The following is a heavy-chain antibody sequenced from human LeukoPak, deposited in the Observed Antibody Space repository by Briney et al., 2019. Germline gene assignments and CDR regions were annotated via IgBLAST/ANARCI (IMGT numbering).Heavy chain of an antibody. V-gene: IGHV1-69*13. CDR2: IIPIFGTA. CDR1: GGTFSSYA. D-gene: IGHD3-22*01. J-gene: IGHJ3*02. Sequence: SVKVSCKASGGTFSSYAISWVRQAPGQGLEWMGGIIPIFGTANYAQKFQGRVTITADESTSTAYMELSSLRSEDTAVYYCARGGNYYDSSGHLDAFDIWGQGTMVTVSS. CDR3: ARGGNYYDSSGHLDAFDI.